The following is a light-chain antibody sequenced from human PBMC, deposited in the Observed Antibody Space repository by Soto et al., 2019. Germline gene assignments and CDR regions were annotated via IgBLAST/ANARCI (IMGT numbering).Light chain of an antibody. V-gene: IGKV3-20*01. Sequence: EIVLTQSPGTLSLSPGERATLSCRASQSVSSAYLAWYQQKPGQAPRLLIYGALSRATGIPDRFSGYGSVTDFTLTITRLEPEDFAVYYCQQYGTSFTFGQGTKLQIK. CDR3: QQYGTSFT. J-gene: IGKJ2*01. CDR1: QSVSSAY. CDR2: GAL.